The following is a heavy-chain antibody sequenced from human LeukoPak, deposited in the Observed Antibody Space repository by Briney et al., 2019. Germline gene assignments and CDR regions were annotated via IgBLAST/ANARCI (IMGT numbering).Heavy chain of an antibody. V-gene: IGHV1-69*04. D-gene: IGHD3-22*01. CDR3: ARDLPRTYYYDSSGYPYYFDY. CDR1: RRPYSSYA. CDR2: IIPIFGIT. J-gene: IGHJ4*02. Sequence: GSSVKLSRKASRRPYSSYAISWARHAPGQGLEWMGRIIPIFGITNYAQKFQGRVTITADKSTSTDYMELSSLRSEDTAVYYCARDLPRTYYYDSSGYPYYFDYWGQGTLVTVSS.